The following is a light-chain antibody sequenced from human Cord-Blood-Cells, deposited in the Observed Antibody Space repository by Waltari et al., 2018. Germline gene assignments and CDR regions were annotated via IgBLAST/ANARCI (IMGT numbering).Light chain of an antibody. CDR2: KAS. V-gene: IGKV1-5*03. J-gene: IGKJ2*01. CDR3: QQYNSYPYT. CDR1: QSISSR. Sequence: DIQMTQSPSTLSASFGDRVTITCRASQSISSRLAWYQQKPGKAPKHLIYKASSVESGVPARFSGSGSGTEFTLTISSLQPDDVATYYCQQYNSYPYTFGQGTKLEIK.